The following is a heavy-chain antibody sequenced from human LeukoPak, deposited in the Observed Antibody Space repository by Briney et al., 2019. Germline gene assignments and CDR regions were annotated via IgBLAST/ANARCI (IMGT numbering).Heavy chain of an antibody. CDR3: ARQGISEGAFDI. Sequence: SETLSLTCTVSGGSISSSSYYWGWIRQPPGKGLEWIGSIYYSGSTYYNPSLKSRVTISVDTSKNQFSLKLSSVTAADTAVYYCARQGISEGAFDIWGQGTMVTVSS. V-gene: IGHV4-39*01. CDR1: GGSISSSSYY. J-gene: IGHJ3*02. D-gene: IGHD6-13*01. CDR2: IYYSGST.